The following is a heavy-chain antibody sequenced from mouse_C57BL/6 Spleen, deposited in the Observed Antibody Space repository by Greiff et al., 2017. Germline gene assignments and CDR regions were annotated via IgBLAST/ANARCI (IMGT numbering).Heavy chain of an antibody. J-gene: IGHJ3*01. CDR1: GFTFSSYA. CDR3: ARSFSNPVAY. CDR2: ISDGGSYT. V-gene: IGHV5-4*03. D-gene: IGHD2-5*01. Sequence: EVKLVESGGGLVKPGGSLKLSCAASGFTFSSYAMSWVRQTPEKRLEWVATISDGGSYTYYPDNVKGRFTISRDNAKNNLDLQMSHLKAEDTAMYYCARSFSNPVAYWGQGTLVTVSA.